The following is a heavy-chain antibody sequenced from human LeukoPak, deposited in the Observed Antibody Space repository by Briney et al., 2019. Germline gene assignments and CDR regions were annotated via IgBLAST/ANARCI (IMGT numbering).Heavy chain of an antibody. J-gene: IGHJ4*02. CDR3: AREDYGGNSGWDY. CDR1: GFTFSSYS. Sequence: GGSLRLSCAASGFTFSSYSMNWVRQAPGKGLEWVSSISSSSYIYYTDSVKGRFTISRDNAKNSLYLQMNSLRAEDTAVYYCAREDYGGNSGWDYWGQGTLVTVSS. CDR2: ISSSSYI. V-gene: IGHV3-21*01. D-gene: IGHD4-23*01.